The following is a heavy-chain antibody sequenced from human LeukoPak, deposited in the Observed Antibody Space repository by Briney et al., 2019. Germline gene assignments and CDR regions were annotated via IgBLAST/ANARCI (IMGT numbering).Heavy chain of an antibody. D-gene: IGHD5-18*01. V-gene: IGHV1-69*13. J-gene: IGHJ3*02. CDR3: ASSTGYSYVDAFDI. Sequence: SVKVSCKASGGTFCSYAISWVRQAPGQGLEWMGGIIPIFGTANYAQKFQGRVTITADESTSTAYMELSSLRSEDTAVYYCASSTGYSYVDAFDIWGQGTMVTVSS. CDR2: IIPIFGTA. CDR1: GGTFCSYA.